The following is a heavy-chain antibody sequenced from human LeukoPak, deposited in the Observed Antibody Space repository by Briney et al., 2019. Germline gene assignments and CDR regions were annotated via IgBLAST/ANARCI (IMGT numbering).Heavy chain of an antibody. V-gene: IGHV3-53*01. Sequence: GGSLRLSCAASGITFSSYGMNWVRQAPGKGLEWVSVIYSGGSTYYADSVKGRFTISRDNSKNTLYLQMNSLRAEDTAVYYCAREARGGLLDYWGQGTLVTVSS. CDR1: GITFSSYG. J-gene: IGHJ4*02. D-gene: IGHD3-10*01. CDR3: AREARGGLLDY. CDR2: IYSGGST.